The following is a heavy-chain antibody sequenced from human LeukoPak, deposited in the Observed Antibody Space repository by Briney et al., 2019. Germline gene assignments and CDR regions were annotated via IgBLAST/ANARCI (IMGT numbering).Heavy chain of an antibody. CDR3: AKDPQSVAFFLDDAFDL. CDR2: ISDSGGST. CDR1: GFTFSTYV. J-gene: IGHJ3*01. V-gene: IGHV3-23*01. D-gene: IGHD2/OR15-2a*01. Sequence: GGSLRLSCAASGFTFSTYVMNWVRQAPGKGLEWVSTISDSGGSTYYADSVKGRFTISRDNSKSTLYLQMNSLRAEDTAVYYCAKDPQSVAFFLDDAFDLWGQGTIVTVSA.